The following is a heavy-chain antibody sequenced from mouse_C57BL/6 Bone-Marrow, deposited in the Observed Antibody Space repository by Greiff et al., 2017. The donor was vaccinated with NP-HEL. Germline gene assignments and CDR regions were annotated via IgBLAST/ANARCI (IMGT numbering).Heavy chain of an antibody. Sequence: VKVVESGPGLVAPSQSLSITCTVSGFSLTSYAISWVRQPPGKGLEWLGVIWTGGGTNYNSALKSRLSISKDNSKSQVFLKMNSLQTDDTARYYCASHSPWFAYWGQGTLVTVSA. CDR2: IWTGGGT. V-gene: IGHV2-9-1*01. CDR3: ASHSPWFAY. CDR1: GFSLTSYA. J-gene: IGHJ3*01. D-gene: IGHD6-1*01.